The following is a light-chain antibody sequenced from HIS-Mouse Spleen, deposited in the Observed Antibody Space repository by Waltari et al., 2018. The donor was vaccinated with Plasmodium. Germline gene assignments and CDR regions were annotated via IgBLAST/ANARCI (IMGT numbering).Light chain of an antibody. CDR1: QSVSSY. Sequence: EIVLTPSPATRSFSPGERATLSCRASQSVSSYLAWYQQKPGQAPRLLIYDASNRATGIPARFSGSGSGTDFTLTISSLEPEDFAVYYCQQRSNWPIFGGGTKVEIK. J-gene: IGKJ4*01. V-gene: IGKV3-11*01. CDR2: DAS. CDR3: QQRSNWPI.